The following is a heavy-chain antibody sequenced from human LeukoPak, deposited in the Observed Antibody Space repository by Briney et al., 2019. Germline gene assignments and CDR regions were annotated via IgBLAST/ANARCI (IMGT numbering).Heavy chain of an antibody. V-gene: IGHV1-18*01. CDR1: GYTFTSYG. CDR3: ARGNLQYYYYYYMDV. J-gene: IGHJ6*03. CDR2: ISAYNGNT. Sequence: ASVKVSCKASGYTFTSYGISWVRQAPGQGLEWMGWISAYNGNTNYAQKFQGRVTMTRNTSISTAYMELSSLRSEDTAVYYCARGNLQYYYYYYMDVWGKGTTVTISS. D-gene: IGHD2/OR15-2a*01.